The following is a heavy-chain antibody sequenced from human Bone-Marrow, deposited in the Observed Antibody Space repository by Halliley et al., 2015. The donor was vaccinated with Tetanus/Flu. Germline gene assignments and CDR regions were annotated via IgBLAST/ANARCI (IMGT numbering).Heavy chain of an antibody. CDR3: ARAGGVGPTKGNWFDP. CDR1: GGSVNDYY. CDR2: VYYNEKT. V-gene: IGHV4-59*08. J-gene: IGHJ5*02. Sequence: TLSLTCTVSGGSVNDYYWSWIRQPPGKGLEWLGYVYYNEKTNYNPSLKGRPTVSIDTSKTQISLKLASTTAADTAVYFCARAGGVGPTKGNWFDPWGQGTLVTVSS. D-gene: IGHD1-26*01.